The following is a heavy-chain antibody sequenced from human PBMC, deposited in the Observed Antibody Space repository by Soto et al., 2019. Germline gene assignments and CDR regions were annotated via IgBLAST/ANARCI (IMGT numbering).Heavy chain of an antibody. V-gene: IGHV1-18*01. Sequence: ASVKVSCKASCYNFTKYGITWVRPAPGEGLEWLGWISPYNRDTSYGQKLQGRVTLTTDTSTNPAYMELVSPRSDDTAVTYLWRGGLGYWSGGSCPKKWFGPWGQGTLVTVSS. CDR3: WRGGLGYWSGGSCPKKWFGP. J-gene: IGHJ5*02. D-gene: IGHD2-15*01. CDR2: ISPYNRDT. CDR1: CYNFTKYG.